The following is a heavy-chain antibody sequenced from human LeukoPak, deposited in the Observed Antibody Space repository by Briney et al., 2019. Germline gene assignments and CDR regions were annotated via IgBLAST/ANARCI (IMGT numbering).Heavy chain of an antibody. CDR1: GGSIDMSHSY. CDR3: ARSYYNDGSGYEQSSFEYHYMDV. Sequence: PSETLSLTCTVSGGSIDMSHSYWAWIRQPPGKGLEWIGTIYYSGYTYYSPSLKSRVTISVDTSKNQFSLKLYSVTAADTAVYYCARSYYNDGSGYEQSSFEYHYMDVWGIGTTVTVSS. J-gene: IGHJ6*03. V-gene: IGHV4-39*01. CDR2: IYYSGYT. D-gene: IGHD3-22*01.